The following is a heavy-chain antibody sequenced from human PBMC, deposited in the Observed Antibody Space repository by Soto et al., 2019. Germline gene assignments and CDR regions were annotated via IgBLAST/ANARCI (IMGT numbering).Heavy chain of an antibody. D-gene: IGHD6-13*01. CDR1: GGSFSGYY. CDR3: ARGSSSSWYFAVY. Sequence: SETLSLTCAVYGGSFSGYYWSWIRQPPGKGLEWIGEINHSGSTNYNPSLKSRVTISVDTSKNQFSLKLSSVTAADTAVYYCARGSSSSWYFAVYWGQGTLVTVSS. CDR2: INHSGST. J-gene: IGHJ4*02. V-gene: IGHV4-34*01.